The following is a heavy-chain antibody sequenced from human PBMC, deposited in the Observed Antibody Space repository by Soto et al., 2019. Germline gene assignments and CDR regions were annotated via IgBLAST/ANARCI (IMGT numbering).Heavy chain of an antibody. CDR3: ARHRGVVVYYYYYGMDV. J-gene: IGHJ6*02. CDR1: GGSISSSSYY. D-gene: IGHD2-15*01. Sequence: SETLSLTCTVSGGSISSSSYYWGWIRQPPGKGLEWIGSIYYSGSTYYNPSLKSRVTISVDTSKNQFSLKLSSVTAADTAVYYCARHRGVVVYYYYYGMDVWGQGTTVTVSS. CDR2: IYYSGST. V-gene: IGHV4-39*01.